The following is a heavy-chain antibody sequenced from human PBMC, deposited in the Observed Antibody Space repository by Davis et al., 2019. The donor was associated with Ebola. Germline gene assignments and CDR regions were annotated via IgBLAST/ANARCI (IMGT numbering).Heavy chain of an antibody. CDR3: SKPGGSGDGFYFGFDV. V-gene: IGHV3-21*06. CDR2: ISADSRYI. Sequence: PGGSLRLSCAVSGFPFFRYSLIWVRQAPGKGLEWVSSISADSRYIYYADSVKGRFTISRDDSKNTVFLQMSSLSTEDTAVYYCSKPGGSGDGFYFGFDVWGQGTTVTVSS. J-gene: IGHJ6*02. D-gene: IGHD6-19*01. CDR1: GFPFFRYS.